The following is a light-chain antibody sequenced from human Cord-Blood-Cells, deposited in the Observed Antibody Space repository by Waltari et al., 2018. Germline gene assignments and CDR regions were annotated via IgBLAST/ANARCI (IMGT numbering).Light chain of an antibody. CDR1: SRDVGSYNL. V-gene: IGLV2-23*01. CDR3: CSYAGSSTWV. J-gene: IGLJ3*02. Sequence: QSALTQPASVSGSPRQSITISCPGTSRDVGSYNLVSWYQQHPGKAPKLMIYEGSKRPSGVSNRFSGSKSGNTASLTISGLQAEDEADYYCCSYAGSSTWVFGGGTKLTVL. CDR2: EGS.